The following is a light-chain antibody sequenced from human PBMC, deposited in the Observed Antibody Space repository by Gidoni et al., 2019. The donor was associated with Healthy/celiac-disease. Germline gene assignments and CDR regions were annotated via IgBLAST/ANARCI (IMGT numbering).Light chain of an antibody. CDR2: DAS. Sequence: AIHLTQSPSSLSASVGDRVTLTCRSSPGISSALAWYQQKPRKAPRLLISDASTLVTGVPSRFSRSGSVTDFTLTISSLQPEDFAAYYCQQFNSYLFTFGPGTKVDIK. CDR3: QQFNSYLFT. V-gene: IGKV1-13*02. CDR1: PGISSA. J-gene: IGKJ3*01.